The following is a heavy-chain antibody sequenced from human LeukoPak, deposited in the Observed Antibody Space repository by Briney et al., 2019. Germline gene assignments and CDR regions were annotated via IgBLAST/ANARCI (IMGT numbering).Heavy chain of an antibody. V-gene: IGHV3-30*18. J-gene: IGHJ4*02. Sequence: GGSLRLSCAASGFTFSSYGMHWVRQAPGKGLEWVAVISYDGSNKYYADSVKGRFTISRDNSKNTLYLQMNSLRAGDTAVYCCAKEGTYYYDSSGYYPSYFDYWGQGTLVTVSS. CDR3: AKEGTYYYDSSGYYPSYFDY. D-gene: IGHD3-22*01. CDR1: GFTFSSYG. CDR2: ISYDGSNK.